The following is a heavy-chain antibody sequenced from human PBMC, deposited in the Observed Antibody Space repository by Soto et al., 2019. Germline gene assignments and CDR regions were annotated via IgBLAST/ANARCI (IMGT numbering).Heavy chain of an antibody. CDR3: AKDPYYYDSSGYYDY. J-gene: IGHJ4*02. CDR2: ISGSGGST. Sequence: EVQLLESGGGVVQPGGSLRLSCAASGFTFSSYAMSWVRQAPGKGLEWVSAISGSGGSTYYADSVKGRFTISRDNSKNTLYLQMNRLRAEDTAVYYCAKDPYYYDSSGYYDYWGQGTLVTVSS. V-gene: IGHV3-23*01. D-gene: IGHD3-22*01. CDR1: GFTFSSYA.